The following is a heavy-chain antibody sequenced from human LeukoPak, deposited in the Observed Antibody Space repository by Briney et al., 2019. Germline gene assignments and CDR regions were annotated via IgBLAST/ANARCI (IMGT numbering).Heavy chain of an antibody. D-gene: IGHD6-13*01. CDR1: GGSISNNNYY. CDR3: SKNGDISAAGIDY. J-gene: IGHJ4*02. CDR2: IYYSGST. V-gene: IGHV4-39*07. Sequence: SETLSLTCTVSGGSISNNNYYWGWIRQPPGKGLEWIGSIYYSGSTYYNPSLKSRVTISVDTSKNQFSLKLSSVTAADTAVYYCSKNGDISAAGIDYWGQGTLVTVSS.